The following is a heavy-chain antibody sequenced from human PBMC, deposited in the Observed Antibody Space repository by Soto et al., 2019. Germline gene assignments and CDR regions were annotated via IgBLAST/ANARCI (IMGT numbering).Heavy chain of an antibody. D-gene: IGHD3-3*01. V-gene: IGHV3-23*01. CDR3: AKGATAVKPYDFWSGYTENWYFDL. Sequence: GGSLRLSCAASGFTFSGYAMSWVRQAPGKGLEWVSAISGSGGSTYYADSVKGRFTISRDNSKNTLYLQMNSLRAEDTAVYYCAKGATAVKPYDFWSGYTENWYFDLWGRGTLVTVSS. CDR1: GFTFSGYA. CDR2: ISGSGGST. J-gene: IGHJ2*01.